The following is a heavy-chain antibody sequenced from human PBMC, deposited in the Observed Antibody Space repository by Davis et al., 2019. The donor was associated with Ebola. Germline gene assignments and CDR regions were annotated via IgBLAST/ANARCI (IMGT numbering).Heavy chain of an antibody. D-gene: IGHD3-9*01. V-gene: IGHV4-4*02. CDR3: AYLSAYYYYGMDV. CDR2: IYHSGST. Sequence: MPSETLSLTCGISGGSISSSNWWSWVRQPPGKGLEWIGEIYHSGSTNYNPSLKSRVTISVDKSKNQFSLKLSSVTAADTAVYYCAYLSAYYYYGMDVWGKGTTVTVSS. J-gene: IGHJ6*04. CDR1: GGSISSSNW.